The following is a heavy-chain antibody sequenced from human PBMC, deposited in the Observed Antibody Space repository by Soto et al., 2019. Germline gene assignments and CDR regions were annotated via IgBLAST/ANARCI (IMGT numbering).Heavy chain of an antibody. V-gene: IGHV3-53*01. CDR2: IYSGGST. CDR3: VSGYCTNGVCPSKYYYYYYGMDV. CDR1: GFTVSSNY. Sequence: GGSLRLSCAASGFTVSSNYMSWVRQAPGKGLEWVSVIYSGGSTYYADSVKGRFTISRDNSKNTLYLQMNSLRAEDTAVYYCVSGYCTNGVCPSKYYYYYYGMDVWGQGTTVTVS. D-gene: IGHD2-8*01. J-gene: IGHJ6*02.